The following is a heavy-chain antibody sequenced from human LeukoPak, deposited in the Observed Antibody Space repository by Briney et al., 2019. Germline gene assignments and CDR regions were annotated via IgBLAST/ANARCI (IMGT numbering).Heavy chain of an antibody. CDR3: AASLPNIVVVPATKGPFGY. Sequence: GGSLRLSCAASGFTFSSYAMNWVRQAPGKGLEWVANIKQDGSEKYYVDSVKGRFTISRDNAKNSLYLQMNSLRAEDTAVYYCAASLPNIVVVPATKGPFGYWGQGALVTVSS. J-gene: IGHJ4*02. V-gene: IGHV3-7*03. D-gene: IGHD2-2*01. CDR2: IKQDGSEK. CDR1: GFTFSSYA.